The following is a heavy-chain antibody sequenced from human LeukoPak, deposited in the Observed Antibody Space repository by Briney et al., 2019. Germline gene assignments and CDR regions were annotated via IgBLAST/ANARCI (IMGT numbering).Heavy chain of an antibody. CDR1: GGSISSYY. D-gene: IGHD1-26*01. CDR3: ARGLNRYSGSYYVDY. CDR2: IYTSGST. Sequence: PSETLSLTCTVSGGSISSYYWSWIRQPAGKGLEWIGRIYTSGSTNYNPSLKSRVTMSVDTSKNQFSLKLSSVTAADTAVYYCARGLNRYSGSYYVDYWGQGTLVTVSS. J-gene: IGHJ4*02. V-gene: IGHV4-4*07.